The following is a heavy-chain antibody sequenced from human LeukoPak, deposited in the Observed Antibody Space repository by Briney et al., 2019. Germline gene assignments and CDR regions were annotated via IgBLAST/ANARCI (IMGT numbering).Heavy chain of an antibody. D-gene: IGHD1-26*01. CDR3: ARHPWGSYQTGYFDY. V-gene: IGHV3-48*04. CDR2: ISSSSSTI. Sequence: PGGSLRLSCAASGFTFSSYAMSWVRQAPGKGLEWVSYISSSSSTIYYADSVKGRFTISRDNAKNSLYLQMNSLRAEDTAVYYCARHPWGSYQTGYFDYWGQGTLVTVSS. CDR1: GFTFSSYA. J-gene: IGHJ4*02.